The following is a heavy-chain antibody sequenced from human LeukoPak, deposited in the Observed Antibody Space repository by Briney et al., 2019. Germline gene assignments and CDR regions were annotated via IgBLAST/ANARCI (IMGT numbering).Heavy chain of an antibody. CDR2: IKQDRSEK. Sequence: GGSLRLSCAASGFTFTNYWMSWVRQAPGRGLELVANIKQDRSEKYYVDSVKGRFTMSRDNAKNSLFLQMNSLRVEDTAVYYCAREIPGTNAFDIWGQGTMVTVSS. D-gene: IGHD1-1*01. J-gene: IGHJ3*02. CDR1: GFTFTNYW. V-gene: IGHV3-7*01. CDR3: AREIPGTNAFDI.